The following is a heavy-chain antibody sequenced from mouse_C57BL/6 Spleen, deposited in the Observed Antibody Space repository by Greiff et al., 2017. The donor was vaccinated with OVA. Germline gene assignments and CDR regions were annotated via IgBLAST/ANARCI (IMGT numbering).Heavy chain of an antibody. CDR1: GFSLTSYA. J-gene: IGHJ3*01. CDR3: ATSTVVARGFAY. V-gene: IGHV2-9-1*01. D-gene: IGHD1-1*01. CDR2: IWTGGGT. Sequence: VKLVESGPGLVAPSQSLSITCTVSGFSLTSYAISWVRQPPGKGLEWLGVIWTGGGTNYNSALKSRLSISKDNSKSQVFLKMNSLQTDDTARYYCATSTVVARGFAYWGQGTLVTVSA.